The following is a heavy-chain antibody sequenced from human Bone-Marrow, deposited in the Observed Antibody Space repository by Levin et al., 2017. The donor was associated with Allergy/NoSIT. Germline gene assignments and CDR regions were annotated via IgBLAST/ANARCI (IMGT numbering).Heavy chain of an antibody. Sequence: AGGSLRLSCATSGFDFSTSSMTWVRQAPGRGLQWVSTISTSSSYIYQADSVKGRFTISRDNAKKSLYLQMDSLRAEDTAVYYCARERGGSYADYWGQGTLVTVSS. CDR2: ISTSSSYI. D-gene: IGHD1-26*01. CDR3: ARERGGSYADY. J-gene: IGHJ4*02. CDR1: GFDFSTSS. V-gene: IGHV3-21*01.